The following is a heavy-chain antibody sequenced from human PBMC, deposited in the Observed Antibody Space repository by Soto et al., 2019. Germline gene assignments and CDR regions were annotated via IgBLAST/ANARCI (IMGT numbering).Heavy chain of an antibody. CDR1: GGSFSGYY. V-gene: IGHV4-34*01. Sequence: QVQLQQWGAGLLKPSETLSLTCAVYGGSFSGYYWSWIRQPPGKGLEWIGEINHSGSTNYNPSLKGRVTISVDTSKNQFSLKLSSVTAADTAVYYCALGYCSGGSCYSELCSDWFDPWGQGTLVTVSS. J-gene: IGHJ5*02. D-gene: IGHD2-15*01. CDR2: INHSGST. CDR3: ALGYCSGGSCYSELCSDWFDP.